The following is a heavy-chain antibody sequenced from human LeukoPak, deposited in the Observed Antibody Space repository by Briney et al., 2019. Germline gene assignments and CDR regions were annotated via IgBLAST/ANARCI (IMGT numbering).Heavy chain of an antibody. CDR1: GYTCTGYY. J-gene: IGHJ4*02. CDR3: ARGGKKQMATTPCGY. Sequence: ASAKVSCKASGYTCTGYYMHWVRQAPGQGLEWMGWINPNSGGTNYAQKFQGRVTMTRDTSISTAHMELSRLRSDDTAVYYCARGGKKQMATTPCGYWGQGTLVTVSS. D-gene: IGHD5-24*01. V-gene: IGHV1-2*02. CDR2: INPNSGGT.